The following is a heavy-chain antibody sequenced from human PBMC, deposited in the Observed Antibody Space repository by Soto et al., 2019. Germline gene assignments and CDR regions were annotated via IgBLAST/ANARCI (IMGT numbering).Heavy chain of an antibody. CDR3: ARDLECSGGSCYFGY. CDR2: IYYSGTT. V-gene: IGHV4-59*01. J-gene: IGHJ4*02. Sequence: SETLSLTCTVSGGPISPYYWAWIRQSPGKGLEWIGYIYYSGTTSYNPSLKSRVTLSLETSKSQFSLRLSSVTAADTAVYYCARDLECSGGSCYFGYWGQGTLVTVSS. CDR1: GGPISPYY. D-gene: IGHD2-15*01.